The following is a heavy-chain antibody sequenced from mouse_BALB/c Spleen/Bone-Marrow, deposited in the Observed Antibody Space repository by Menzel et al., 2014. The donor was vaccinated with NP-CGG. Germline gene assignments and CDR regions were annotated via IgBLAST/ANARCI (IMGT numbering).Heavy chain of an antibody. CDR1: GFTFSSFG. J-gene: IGHJ3*01. CDR2: ISSGSSTI. Sequence: EVHLVESGGGLVQPGGSRKLSCAASGFTFSSFGMHWVRQAPEKGLEWVAYISSGSSTIYYADTVKGRFTISRDNPKNTLFLQMTSLRSEDTAMYYCARGGNYAWFAYWGQGTLVTVSA. CDR3: ARGGNYAWFAY. V-gene: IGHV5-17*02. D-gene: IGHD2-1*01.